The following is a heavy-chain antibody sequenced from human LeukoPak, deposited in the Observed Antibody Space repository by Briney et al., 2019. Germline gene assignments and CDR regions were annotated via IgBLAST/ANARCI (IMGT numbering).Heavy chain of an antibody. CDR3: AKNRGGTYKYYMDV. Sequence: GGSLRLSCAASGFTFSSYAMSWVRQAPGKGLEWVSGISGSGGSTYYADSVKGRFTISRDNSKNTVYLQMGSLRAEDTAVYYCAKNRGGTYKYYMDVWGNGTTVTVSS. CDR2: ISGSGGST. V-gene: IGHV3-23*01. D-gene: IGHD1-1*01. CDR1: GFTFSSYA. J-gene: IGHJ6*03.